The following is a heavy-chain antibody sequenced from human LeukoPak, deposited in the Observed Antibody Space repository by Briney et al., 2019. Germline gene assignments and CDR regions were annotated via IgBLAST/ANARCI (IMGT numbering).Heavy chain of an antibody. CDR2: IYSGGST. CDR1: GFTVSSNY. J-gene: IGHJ4*02. Sequence: GGSLRLSCAASGFTVSSNYMSWVRQAPVKGLEWVSVIYSGGSTYYADSVKGRFTISRDNSKNTLRLQMNSLRAEDTAVYYCAREHSLPGAYFDYWGQGTLVTVSS. D-gene: IGHD3-9*01. CDR3: AREHSLPGAYFDY. V-gene: IGHV3-66*01.